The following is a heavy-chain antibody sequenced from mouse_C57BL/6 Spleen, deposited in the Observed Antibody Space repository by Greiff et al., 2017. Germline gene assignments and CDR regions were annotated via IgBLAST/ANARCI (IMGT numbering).Heavy chain of an antibody. Sequence: VQLQQPGAELVKPGASVKLSCKASGYTFTSYWMHWVKQRPGQGLEWIGMIHPNSGSTNYNEKFKSKATLTVDKSASPAYMQLSSLTSADSAVYYCARKDYGNFYYFDYWGQGTTRTVSS. J-gene: IGHJ2*01. CDR3: ARKDYGNFYYFDY. V-gene: IGHV1-64*01. D-gene: IGHD2-1*01. CDR2: IHPNSGST. CDR1: GYTFTSYW.